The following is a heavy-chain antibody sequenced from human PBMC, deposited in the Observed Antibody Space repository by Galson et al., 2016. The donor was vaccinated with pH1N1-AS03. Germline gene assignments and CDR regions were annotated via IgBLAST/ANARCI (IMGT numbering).Heavy chain of an antibody. J-gene: IGHJ6*02. CDR3: ARSYLGSHHFYYYGLEV. D-gene: IGHD3-10*01. CDR2: IYSGGIT. V-gene: IGHV3-53*01. Sequence: SLRLSCAASGFNVNNNYMTWVRQAPGKGLDWVSVIYSGGITYYADSVKGRFFISRDTFTNTLYLQMSSLTAADTAVYFCARSYLGSHHFYYYGLEVWGQGTMVTDSS. CDR1: GFNVNNNY.